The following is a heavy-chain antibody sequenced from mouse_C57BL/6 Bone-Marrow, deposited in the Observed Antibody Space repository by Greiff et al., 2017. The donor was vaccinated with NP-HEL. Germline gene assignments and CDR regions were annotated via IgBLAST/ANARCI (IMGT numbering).Heavy chain of an antibody. CDR1: GFTFTDYY. J-gene: IGHJ1*03. Sequence: EVKLVESGGGLVQPGGSLSLSCAASGFTFTDYYMSWVRQPPGKALEWLGFIRNKANGYTTEYSASVKGRFTISRDNSQSILYLQMNALRAEDSATYYCARYWVLRYFDVWGTGTTVTVSS. CDR3: ARYWVLRYFDV. CDR2: IRNKANGYTT. D-gene: IGHD2-3*01. V-gene: IGHV7-3*01.